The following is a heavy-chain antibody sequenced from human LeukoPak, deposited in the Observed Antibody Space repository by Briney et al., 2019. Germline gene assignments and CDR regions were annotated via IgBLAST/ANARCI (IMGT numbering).Heavy chain of an antibody. CDR2: ISGSSRHK. Sequence: GGSLRLSCAASGFTFSSYTMNWVRQAPGKGLEWVSSISGSSRHKYYADSVKGRFTISGDNAKNSLYLQMNSLRAEDTAVYYCARTANFAAGYYIDSWGQGTLVTVSS. J-gene: IGHJ4*02. CDR1: GFTFSSYT. V-gene: IGHV3-21*01. D-gene: IGHD6-13*01. CDR3: ARTANFAAGYYIDS.